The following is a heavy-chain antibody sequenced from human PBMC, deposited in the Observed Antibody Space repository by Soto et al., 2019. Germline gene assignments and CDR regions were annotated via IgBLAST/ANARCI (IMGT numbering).Heavy chain of an antibody. V-gene: IGHV4-59*01. CDR1: AAPISSYY. J-gene: IGHJ6*02. CDR2: IYNSGRM. Sequence: PSEGLAHTCTFSAAPISSYYCACIRRPLVNGLECIAYIYNSGRMNYIPLLKSRLTISIDTSYNQFSLKVNSVTAADTAVYVCARTRAYSGYSYGMDVWGQGTTVT. CDR3: ARTRAYSGYSYGMDV. D-gene: IGHD5-12*01.